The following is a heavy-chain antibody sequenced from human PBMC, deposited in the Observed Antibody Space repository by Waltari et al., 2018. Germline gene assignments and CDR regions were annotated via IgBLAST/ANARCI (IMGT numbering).Heavy chain of an antibody. D-gene: IGHD5-12*01. V-gene: IGHV4-34*01. Sequence: QVQLQQWGAGLLKPSETLSLTCAVYGGSFSGYYWSWIRQPPGKGLEWIGEINHSGSTNYNPSLKSRVTISVDTSKNQFSLRLGSVTAADTAVYYCARGGDGYNSYLDYWGQGTLVTVSS. CDR1: GGSFSGYY. J-gene: IGHJ4*02. CDR3: ARGGDGYNSYLDY. CDR2: INHSGST.